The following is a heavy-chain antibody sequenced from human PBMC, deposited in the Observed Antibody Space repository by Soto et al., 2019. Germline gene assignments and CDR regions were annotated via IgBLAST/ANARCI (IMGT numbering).Heavy chain of an antibody. V-gene: IGHV1-18*01. Sequence: GPGVKKPGASVKVSCTASGYSFTSYNISWVRQAPGQGLGWMGRISNYNGNTDDSQKLQDRLVMTTETSTTTAYMELTSLTSDDAAVYYCARTAVVNSLDYWGQGTLVSVSS. CDR3: ARTAVVNSLDY. CDR2: ISNYNGNT. J-gene: IGHJ4*02. CDR1: GYSFTSYN. D-gene: IGHD2-15*01.